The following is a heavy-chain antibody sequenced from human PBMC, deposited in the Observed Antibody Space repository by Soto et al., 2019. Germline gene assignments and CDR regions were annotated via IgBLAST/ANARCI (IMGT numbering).Heavy chain of an antibody. CDR1: GYTFSNYG. Sequence: QVQLVPSGAEVKKPGASVKVSCKASGYTFSNYGISWVRQGPGQGLEWTGGISGYNGNTHYEEKFQDRNKMTTDTSTSTPYLELRSLRSDDTAVYFCARDPGFGFGYSYAFAMDVWGQGTTVTVSS. V-gene: IGHV1-18*01. CDR3: ARDPGFGFGYSYAFAMDV. J-gene: IGHJ6*02. D-gene: IGHD5-18*01. CDR2: ISGYNGNT.